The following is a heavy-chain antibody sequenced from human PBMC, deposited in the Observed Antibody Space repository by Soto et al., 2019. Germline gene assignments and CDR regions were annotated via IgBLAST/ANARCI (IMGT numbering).Heavy chain of an antibody. CDR2: INHSGST. Sequence: PSETLSLTCAVYGGSFSGYYWSWIRQPPGKGLEWIGEINHSGSTNYNPSLKSRVTISVDTSKNQFSLKLSSVTAADTAVYYCARSLHYDFWSGYSSNTHMDVWGKGTTVTVSS. CDR1: GGSFSGYY. V-gene: IGHV4-34*01. D-gene: IGHD3-3*01. CDR3: ARSLHYDFWSGYSSNTHMDV. J-gene: IGHJ6*03.